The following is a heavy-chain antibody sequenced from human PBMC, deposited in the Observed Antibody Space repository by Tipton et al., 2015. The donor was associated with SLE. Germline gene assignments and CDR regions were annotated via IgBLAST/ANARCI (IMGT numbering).Heavy chain of an antibody. D-gene: IGHD3-22*01. Sequence: TLSLTCAVYGGSFSGYYWSWIRQPPGKGLEWIGEINHSGSTNYNPSLKSRVTISVDTSKNQFSLKLSSVTAADTAVYYCARGYYDSSVYDAFDIWGQGTMVTVSS. J-gene: IGHJ3*02. CDR2: INHSGST. CDR3: ARGYYDSSVYDAFDI. CDR1: GGSFSGYY. V-gene: IGHV4-34*01.